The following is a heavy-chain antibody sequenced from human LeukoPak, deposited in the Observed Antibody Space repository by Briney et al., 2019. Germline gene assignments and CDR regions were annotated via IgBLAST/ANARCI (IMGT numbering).Heavy chain of an antibody. CDR2: IYSGGST. V-gene: IGHV3-53*01. D-gene: IGHD2-15*01. J-gene: IGHJ4*02. Sequence: GGSLRLSCAASGFIVSSNYMSWVRQGPGKGLEWVSVIYSGGSTYYADSVKGRFTISRDNSKNTLYLQMNSLRAEDTAVYYCARDYPSGGRLKNWYYFDYWGQGTLVTVSS. CDR1: GFIVSSNY. CDR3: ARDYPSGGRLKNWYYFDY.